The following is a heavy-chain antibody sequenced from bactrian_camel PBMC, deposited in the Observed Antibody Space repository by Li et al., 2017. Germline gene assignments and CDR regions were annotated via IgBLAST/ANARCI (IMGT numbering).Heavy chain of an antibody. V-gene: IGHV3S1*01. CDR3: APAHGGERDCIYGRWSSAYAY. J-gene: IGHJ4*01. Sequence: VQLVESGGGSVQTGGSLRLSCVASELPYSSYCGGWFRQAPGKEREGVAVMNTGSEATYYSDSVKGRFTISKDNAKNTLYLQMNNLKADDTATYYCAPAHGGERDCIYGRWSSAYAYWGQGTQVTVS. CDR1: ELPYSSYC. D-gene: IGHD1*01. CDR2: MNTGSEAT.